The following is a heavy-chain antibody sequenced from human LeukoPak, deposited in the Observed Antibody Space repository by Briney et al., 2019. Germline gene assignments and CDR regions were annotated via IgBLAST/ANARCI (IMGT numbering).Heavy chain of an antibody. D-gene: IGHD2-2*01. CDR3: ARGRLYCSSTSCSPYGMDV. V-gene: IGHV4-30-2*01. CDR1: GGSISRGGYS. J-gene: IGHJ6*04. Sequence: SQTLSLTCAVSGGSISRGGYSWSCIRQPPGKGLEWIGYIDHSGSTYYNPSLKSRVTISVDRSKNQFSLKLSSVTDADTAVYYCARGRLYCSSTSCSPYGMDVWGKGTTVTVSS. CDR2: IDHSGST.